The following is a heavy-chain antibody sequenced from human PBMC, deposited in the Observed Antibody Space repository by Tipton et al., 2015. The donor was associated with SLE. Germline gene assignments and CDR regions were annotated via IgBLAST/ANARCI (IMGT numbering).Heavy chain of an antibody. J-gene: IGHJ3*02. V-gene: IGHV4-39*01. CDR3: ATNPRGEMDAFDI. Sequence: TLSLTCTVSGDSISSSSYYWGWIRQPPGKGLEWIGSFYSSGTTYYNPSLESRVTISVDTSKNQFSLNLSSVTAADTAVYYCATNPRGEMDAFDIWGQGTMVAVSS. CDR2: FYSSGTT. CDR1: GDSISSSSYY. D-gene: IGHD3-10*01.